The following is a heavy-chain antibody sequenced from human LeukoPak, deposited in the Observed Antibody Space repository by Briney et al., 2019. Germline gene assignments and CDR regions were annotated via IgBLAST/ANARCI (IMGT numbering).Heavy chain of an antibody. CDR3: ANLGGDPFDY. J-gene: IGHJ4*02. CDR1: GITFINHA. D-gene: IGHD2-21*02. Sequence: PGGSLRLSCAASGITFINHAMDWVRQAPGKGLEWVAVISYDGSNTYYADSVKGRFTISRDNSKSTLYLQMNSLRAEDTAVYYCANLGGDPFDYWGQGTLVTVSS. V-gene: IGHV3-30-3*01. CDR2: ISYDGSNT.